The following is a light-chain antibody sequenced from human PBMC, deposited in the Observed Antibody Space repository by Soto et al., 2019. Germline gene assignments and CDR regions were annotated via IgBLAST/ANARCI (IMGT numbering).Light chain of an antibody. J-gene: IGKJ3*01. CDR3: QQYGSSLFT. V-gene: IGKV3-20*01. Sequence: EIVLTQSPGTLSLSPGERATLSCRASQSVSSSYLAWYQQKPGQAPRLHIYGASSRATGIPDRFSGSGSGTDFTLTISRLEAEGVAVYYCQQYGSSLFTFGPGTKVDIK. CDR2: GAS. CDR1: QSVSSSY.